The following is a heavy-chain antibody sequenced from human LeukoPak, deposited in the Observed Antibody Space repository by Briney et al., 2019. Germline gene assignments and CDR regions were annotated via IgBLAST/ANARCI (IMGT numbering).Heavy chain of an antibody. Sequence: KPSETLSLTCAVSGGSISSGGYSWSWIRQPPGKGLEWIGYIYHSGSTYYNPSLKSRVTISVDRSKNQFSLKLSSVTAADTAVYYCARAGVLGSDWFDPWGQGTLVTVSS. V-gene: IGHV4-30-2*01. CDR2: IYHSGST. CDR3: ARAGVLGSDWFDP. CDR1: GGSISSGGYS. D-gene: IGHD3-16*01. J-gene: IGHJ5*02.